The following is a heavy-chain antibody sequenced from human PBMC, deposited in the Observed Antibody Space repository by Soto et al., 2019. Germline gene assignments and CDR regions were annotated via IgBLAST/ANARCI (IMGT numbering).Heavy chain of an antibody. J-gene: IGHJ6*02. V-gene: IGHV5-10-1*01. Sequence: PEESLKISCQGPGYSFTTHWITWLRQTPGKGLEWMGRIDPSNSYINYSPSFQGHVTISVDKSISTAYLQWSTLEDSDNAIYFCARRLSGPKEEYNSYYFYGVDVWGQGTNVTLSS. D-gene: IGHD1-1*01. CDR2: IDPSNSYI. CDR1: GYSFTTHW. CDR3: ARRLSGPKEEYNSYYFYGVDV.